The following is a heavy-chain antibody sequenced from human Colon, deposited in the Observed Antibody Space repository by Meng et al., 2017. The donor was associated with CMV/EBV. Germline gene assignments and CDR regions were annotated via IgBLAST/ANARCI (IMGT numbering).Heavy chain of an antibody. CDR2: IIPSLDVA. J-gene: IGHJ6*02. Sequence: SVKVSCKASGGTFSSYAISWVRQAPGQGLEWMGGIIPSLDVANSAQKFQGRLTISADKSTSTSYMVLSSLRSEDTAIYYCATKTSAAIGPYGMDIWGQGTAVTVSS. CDR1: GGTFSSYA. CDR3: ATKTSAAIGPYGMDI. D-gene: IGHD2-2*02. V-gene: IGHV1-69*10.